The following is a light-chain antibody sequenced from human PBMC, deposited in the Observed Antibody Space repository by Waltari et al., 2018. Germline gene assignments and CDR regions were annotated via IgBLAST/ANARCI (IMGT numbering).Light chain of an antibody. CDR2: AVT. V-gene: IGLV2-14*03. CDR3: SSYTSSNTLG. J-gene: IGLJ1*01. Sequence: QSALTQPASVSGSPGQSITISCTGTSSDVGGYNYFSWYQQHPRKAPQLMIYAVTNRPSGVSNRFSGSKSGNTASLTISGLQAEDEADYYCSSYTSSNTLGFGTGTKVTVL. CDR1: SSDVGGYNY.